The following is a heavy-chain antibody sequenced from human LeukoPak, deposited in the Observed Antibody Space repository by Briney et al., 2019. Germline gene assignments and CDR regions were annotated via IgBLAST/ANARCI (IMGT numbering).Heavy chain of an antibody. Sequence: GRSLRLSCAASGFAFSSYSMNWVRQAPGKGLEWLSYIGVSSASTYYADSVRGRFTISRDNAKNSLYLQMNSLRAEDTAVYYCARDKDWAFDYWGQGILVTVSS. V-gene: IGHV3-48*01. D-gene: IGHD3/OR15-3a*01. J-gene: IGHJ4*02. CDR1: GFAFSSYS. CDR3: ARDKDWAFDY. CDR2: IGVSSAST.